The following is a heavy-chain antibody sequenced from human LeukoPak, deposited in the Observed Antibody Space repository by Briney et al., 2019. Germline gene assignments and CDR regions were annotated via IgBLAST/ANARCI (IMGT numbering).Heavy chain of an antibody. J-gene: IGHJ3*02. CDR1: GFTFSSYA. Sequence: GGSLRLSCAASGFTFSSYAMSWVRQAPGKGLEWVSAISGSGGSTYYADSVKGRFTISRDNSKNTLYLQMNSLRAEDTAVYYCAKEDGSGRNWAFDAFDIWGQGTMVTVSS. CDR3: AKEDGSGRNWAFDAFDI. CDR2: ISGSGGST. V-gene: IGHV3-23*01. D-gene: IGHD3-10*01.